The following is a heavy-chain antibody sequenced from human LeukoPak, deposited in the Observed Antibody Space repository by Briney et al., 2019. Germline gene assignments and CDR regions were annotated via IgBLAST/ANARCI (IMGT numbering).Heavy chain of an antibody. D-gene: IGHD3-16*01. CDR3: VRDNGGEHL. Sequence: GGSLRLSCAASGYTFGSYWMYWVRQAPGKGLVRVSRINNDGSSTIYADSVKGRFTISRDNAKNTLYLQMNSLRDDDTAVYYCVRDNGGEHLWGQGTLVTVSS. CDR1: GYTFGSYW. V-gene: IGHV3-74*01. CDR2: INNDGSST. J-gene: IGHJ4*02.